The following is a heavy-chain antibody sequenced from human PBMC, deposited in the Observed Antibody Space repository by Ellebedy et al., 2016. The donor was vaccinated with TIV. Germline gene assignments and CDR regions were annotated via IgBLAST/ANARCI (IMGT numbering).Heavy chain of an antibody. CDR1: GFSFRRYD. CDR2: IGAAGHT. V-gene: IGHV3-13*01. J-gene: IGHJ4*02. Sequence: GESLKISXAASGFSFRRYDMHWVRQTAGKGLELVSAIGAAGHTYYSASLKGRFTISKDNAKNSLSLLMNTLTGGDTAVYYCVIGSQFDILSGHLAFDYWGQGALVSVSS. D-gene: IGHD3-9*01. CDR3: VIGSQFDILSGHLAFDY.